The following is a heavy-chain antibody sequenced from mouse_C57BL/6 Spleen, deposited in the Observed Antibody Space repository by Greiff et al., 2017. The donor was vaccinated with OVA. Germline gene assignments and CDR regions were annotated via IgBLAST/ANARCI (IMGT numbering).Heavy chain of an antibody. J-gene: IGHJ4*01. Sequence: EVQLQESGGGLVQPGGSLKLSCAASGFTFSDYYMYWVRQTPEKRLEWVAYISNGGGSTYYPDTVKGRFTISRDNAKNTLYLQMSRLKSEDTAMYYCARHDYGNYGYAMDYWGQGTSVTVSS. CDR3: ARHDYGNYGYAMDY. V-gene: IGHV5-12*01. D-gene: IGHD2-1*01. CDR1: GFTFSDYY. CDR2: ISNGGGST.